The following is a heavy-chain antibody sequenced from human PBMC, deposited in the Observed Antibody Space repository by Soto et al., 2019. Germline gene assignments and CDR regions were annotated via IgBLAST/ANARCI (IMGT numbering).Heavy chain of an antibody. J-gene: IGHJ5*02. CDR1: GGTFSSYA. CDR2: IIPIFGTA. D-gene: IGHD5-18*01. CDR3: ARVDTAMVYSFDP. V-gene: IGHV1-69*06. Sequence: AASVKVSCKASGGTFSSYAISWVRQAPGQGLEWMGGIIPIFGTANYAQKFQGRVTITADKSTSTAYMELSSLRSEDTAVYYCARVDTAMVYSFDPWGQGTLVTVSS.